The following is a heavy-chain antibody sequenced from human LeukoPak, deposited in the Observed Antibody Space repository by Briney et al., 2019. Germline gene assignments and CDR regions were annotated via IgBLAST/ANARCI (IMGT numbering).Heavy chain of an antibody. CDR1: GGSFSGYY. Sequence: PSETLSLTCAVYGGSFSGYYWSWIRQPPGKGLEWIGEINHSGSTNYNPSLKSRVTISVDTSKNQFSLKLSSVTAADTAVYYCARAGVMGTYYYMDVWGKGTTVTVSS. CDR3: ARAGVMGTYYYMDV. D-gene: IGHD2-21*01. J-gene: IGHJ6*03. V-gene: IGHV4-34*01. CDR2: INHSGST.